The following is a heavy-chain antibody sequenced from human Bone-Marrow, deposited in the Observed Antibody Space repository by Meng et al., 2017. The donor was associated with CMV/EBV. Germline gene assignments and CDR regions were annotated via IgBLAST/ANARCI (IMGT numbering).Heavy chain of an antibody. D-gene: IGHD1-14*01. CDR3: ARELRYFFVY. V-gene: IGHV3-30*02. CDR2: IRYDGSNK. CDR1: GFTFSSYG. J-gene: IGHJ4*02. Sequence: GESLKISCAASGFTFSSYGMHWVRQAPGKGLEWVAFIRYDGSNKYYADSVKGRFTISRDNSKNTLHLQMNSRRAKDTAVFYCARELRYFFVYWGQGTLGTVSS.